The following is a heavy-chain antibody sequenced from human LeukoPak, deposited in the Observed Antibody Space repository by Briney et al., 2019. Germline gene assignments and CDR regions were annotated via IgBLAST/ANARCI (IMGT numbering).Heavy chain of an antibody. V-gene: IGHV1-69*06. CDR3: ARVVGLTGYSSSWYSGYYYYMDV. D-gene: IGHD6-13*01. CDR2: IIPIFGTT. Sequence: ASVKVSCKASGGTFSSYAISWVRQAPGQGLEWMGGIIPIFGTTNYAQKFQDRVTITAAKSTSTAYMELSSLRSEDTAVYYCARVVGLTGYSSSWYSGYYYYMDVWGKGTTVTVSS. CDR1: GGTFSSYA. J-gene: IGHJ6*03.